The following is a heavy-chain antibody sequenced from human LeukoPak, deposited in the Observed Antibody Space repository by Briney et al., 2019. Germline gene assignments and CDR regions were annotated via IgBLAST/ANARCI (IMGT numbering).Heavy chain of an antibody. D-gene: IGHD2-15*01. CDR1: GFTFSSYA. CDR3: ARDWDIRTGFDY. Sequence: GGSLRLSCAASGFTFSSYAMHWVSQAPGKGLEWVAVISYDGSNKYYADSVKGRFTISRDNSKNTLYLQMNSLRAEDTAVYYCARDWDIRTGFDYWGQGTLVTVSS. CDR2: ISYDGSNK. J-gene: IGHJ4*02. V-gene: IGHV3-30-3*01.